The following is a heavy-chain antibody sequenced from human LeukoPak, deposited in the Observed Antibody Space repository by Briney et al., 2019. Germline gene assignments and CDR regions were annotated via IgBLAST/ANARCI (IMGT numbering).Heavy chain of an antibody. Sequence: PGRSLRLSCAASGFTFSSYGMHWVRQAPGKGLEWVPFIRYDGSNKYYADSVKGRFTISRDNSKNTLYLQMNSLRAEDTAVYYCAKVVVPAAMVLGGSPWFDPWGQGTLVTVSS. CDR2: IRYDGSNK. J-gene: IGHJ5*02. D-gene: IGHD2-2*01. CDR1: GFTFSSYG. V-gene: IGHV3-30*02. CDR3: AKVVVPAAMVLGGSPWFDP.